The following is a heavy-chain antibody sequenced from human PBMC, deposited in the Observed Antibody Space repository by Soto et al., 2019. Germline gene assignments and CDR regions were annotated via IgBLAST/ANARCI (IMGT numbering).Heavy chain of an antibody. V-gene: IGHV3-9*01. CDR2: ISWNSGSI. D-gene: IGHD2-2*01. CDR1: GFTFDDYA. Sequence: EVQLVESGGGLVQPGRSLRLSCAASGFTFDDYAMHWVRQAPGKGLEWVSGISWNSGSIGYADSVKGRFTISRDNAKKSLYLQMNSLRAEDTALYYCAKGLRYCSSTSCYVARDAFDIWGQGTMVTVSS. J-gene: IGHJ3*02. CDR3: AKGLRYCSSTSCYVARDAFDI.